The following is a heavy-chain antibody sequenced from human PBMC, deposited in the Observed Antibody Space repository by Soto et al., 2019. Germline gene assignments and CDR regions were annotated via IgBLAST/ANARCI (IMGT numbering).Heavy chain of an antibody. Sequence: HPGGSLRLSCAASGFTFSSYAMSWVRQAPGKGLEWVSAISGSGGSTYYADSVKGRFTISRDNSKNTLYLQMNSLRAEDTAVYYCAKGRVAATKAPLEAEYFQHWGQGTLVTVSS. CDR3: AKGRVAATKAPLEAEYFQH. CDR1: GFTFSSYA. J-gene: IGHJ1*01. V-gene: IGHV3-23*01. D-gene: IGHD2-15*01. CDR2: ISGSGGST.